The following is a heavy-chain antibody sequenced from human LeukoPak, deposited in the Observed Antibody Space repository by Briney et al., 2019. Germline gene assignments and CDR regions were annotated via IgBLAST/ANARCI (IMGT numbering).Heavy chain of an antibody. CDR1: GGSTSSYY. CDR3: ARHTPTVTINWFDP. Sequence: SETLSLTCTVSGGSTSSYYWSWIRQPPGKGLEWIGYIYYSGSTNYNPSLKSRVTISVDTSENQFSLKLSSVTAADTAVYYCARHTPTVTINWFDPWGQGTLVTVSS. D-gene: IGHD4-17*01. V-gene: IGHV4-59*08. CDR2: IYYSGST. J-gene: IGHJ5*02.